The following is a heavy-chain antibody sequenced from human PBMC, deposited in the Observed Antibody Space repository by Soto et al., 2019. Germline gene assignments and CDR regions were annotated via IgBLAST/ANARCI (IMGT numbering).Heavy chain of an antibody. Sequence: EVQLVESGGGLVKPGGSLRLSCAASGFTFSSYSMNWVRQAPGKGLEWVSSISSSSSYIYYADSVKGRFTISRDNAKNSLYLQMNSLRAEDTAVYYCARERVIVGATTHYYCGMDVWGQGTTVTVSS. CDR2: ISSSSSYI. CDR1: GFTFSSYS. V-gene: IGHV3-21*01. CDR3: ARERVIVGATTHYYCGMDV. D-gene: IGHD1-26*01. J-gene: IGHJ6*02.